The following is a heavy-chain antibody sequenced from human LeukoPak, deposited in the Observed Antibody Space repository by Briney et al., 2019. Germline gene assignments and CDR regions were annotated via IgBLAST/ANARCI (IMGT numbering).Heavy chain of an antibody. J-gene: IGHJ5*02. CDR2: FDPEDGET. D-gene: IGHD4/OR15-4a*01. V-gene: IGHV1-24*01. Sequence: ASVKVSCKVSGYTLTELSMHWVRQAPGKGLEWMGGFDPEDGETIYAQKFQGRVTMTEDTSTDTAYMELSSLRSEDTAVYYCARLTVRNGAQARQDNWFDPWGQGTLVTVSS. CDR3: ARLTVRNGAQARQDNWFDP. CDR1: GYTLTELS.